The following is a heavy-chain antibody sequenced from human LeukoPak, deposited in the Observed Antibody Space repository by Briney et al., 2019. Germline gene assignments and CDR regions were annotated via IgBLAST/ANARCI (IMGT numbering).Heavy chain of an antibody. D-gene: IGHD1-14*01. CDR3: ARHGTISSESYFDY. CDR1: GGSVSSYY. Sequence: SETLSLTCSVPGGSVSSYYWSWIRQSPGKGLEWIGYIHKSGRTNYNPSLQSRVTGFVDTSKSQVSLRLSSVTAADTAVYYCARHGTISSESYFDYWGQGALVTVAS. CDR2: IHKSGRT. J-gene: IGHJ4*02. V-gene: IGHV4-59*08.